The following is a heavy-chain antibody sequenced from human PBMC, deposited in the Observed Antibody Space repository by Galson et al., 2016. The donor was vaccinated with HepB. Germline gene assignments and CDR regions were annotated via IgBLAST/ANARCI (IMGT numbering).Heavy chain of an antibody. D-gene: IGHD2-15*01. CDR3: AKDHCTGDNCYVDGHYFDY. CDR2: IWNDGSYK. J-gene: IGHJ4*02. Sequence: SLRLSCAASGFTFSNHGMHWVRQAPGKGLEWVAVIWNDGSYKYYPDSVKGRFTISRDNFKNTVYLEMNSLSVEDTALYYCAKDHCTGDNCYVDGHYFDYWGQGMLVTVSS. V-gene: IGHV3-33*06. CDR1: GFTFSNHG.